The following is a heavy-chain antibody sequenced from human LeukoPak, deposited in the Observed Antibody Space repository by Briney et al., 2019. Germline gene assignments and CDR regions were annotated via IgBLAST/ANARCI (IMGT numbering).Heavy chain of an antibody. CDR3: ARDLVGATPPRRDYGMDV. J-gene: IGHJ6*02. CDR1: GFTLGSYW. D-gene: IGHD1-26*01. Sequence: GGSLRLSCAASGFTLGSYWMHWVRQAPGKGLEWVAVISYDGSNKYYADSVKGRFTISRDNSKNTLYLQMNSLRAEDTAVYYCARDLVGATPPRRDYGMDVWGQGTTVTVSS. CDR2: ISYDGSNK. V-gene: IGHV3-30-3*01.